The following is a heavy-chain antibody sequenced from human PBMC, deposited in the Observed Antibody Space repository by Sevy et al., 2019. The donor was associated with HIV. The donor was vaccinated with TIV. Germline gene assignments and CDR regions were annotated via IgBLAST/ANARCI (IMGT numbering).Heavy chain of an antibody. CDR2: FSPSGDNT. CDR3: VKGGRYYDNGGYSPFDY. J-gene: IGHJ4*02. Sequence: GGSLRLSCAASGFTFSSYAMSWVRQAPGKGLEWVSTFSPSGDNTYYVDSVKGRFTISRDNSKNKLYLQMNRLRAEDTAVYFCVKGGRYYDNGGYSPFDYWGQGTLVTVSS. CDR1: GFTFSSYA. D-gene: IGHD3-22*01. V-gene: IGHV3-23*01.